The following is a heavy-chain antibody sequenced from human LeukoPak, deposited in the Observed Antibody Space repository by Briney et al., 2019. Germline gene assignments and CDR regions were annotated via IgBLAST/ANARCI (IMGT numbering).Heavy chain of an antibody. CDR2: ISYDGSNC. J-gene: IGHJ4*02. CDR1: GFTFSIYA. V-gene: IGHV3-30*04. D-gene: IGHD2-15*01. CDR3: ASSEVVVVTEYYFDY. Sequence: PGRSLRLSCTASGFTFSIYAMHWVGQAPGKGREGVGVISYDGSNCYYGDSVKGRFTISRDNSKYSLYLQMNSLRAEDTAVYYCASSEVVVVTEYYFDYWGQGTLVTLSS.